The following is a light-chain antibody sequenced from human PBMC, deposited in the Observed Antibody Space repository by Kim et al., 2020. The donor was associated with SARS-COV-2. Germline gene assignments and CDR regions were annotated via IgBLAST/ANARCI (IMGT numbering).Light chain of an antibody. J-gene: IGLJ2*01. V-gene: IGLV3-19*01. CDR2: GKN. CDR3: NSRDSNDNVL. Sequence: ALGQTVRITCQGDSLRSYYATWYQQKPGQAPIVVIYGKNNRPSGIPDRFSGSSSGNTASLTITGTQAGDEADYYCNSRDSNDNVLFGGGTKLIVL. CDR1: SLRSYY.